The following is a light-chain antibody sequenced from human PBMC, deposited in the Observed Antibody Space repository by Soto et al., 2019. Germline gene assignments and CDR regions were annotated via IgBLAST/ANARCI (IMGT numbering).Light chain of an antibody. CDR3: QNYNSVPWT. J-gene: IGKJ1*01. Sequence: DIQMTQSPSSLSASIGDGVTITCRAIQDISNYLAWYQRHPGKPPKLLIHGASTLQSGVPSRFSGSGSGTHFYLSIRSLQPDDVAIYYCQNYNSVPWTFGQGTKVELK. CDR2: GAS. V-gene: IGKV1-27*01. CDR1: QDISNY.